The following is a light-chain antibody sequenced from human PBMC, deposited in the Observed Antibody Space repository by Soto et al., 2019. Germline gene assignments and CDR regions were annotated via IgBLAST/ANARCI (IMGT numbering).Light chain of an antibody. V-gene: IGKV3-15*01. J-gene: IGKJ2*01. CDR2: GAT. Sequence: EIVMTQSPATLSVSPGERATLACRASQSVNINLAWYQQKPGQAPRLLIYGATTRATGVPARFSGGGSGTEFTLTISSLQSDDVAVYYCHQYNEWLRTFGQGTKLEIK. CDR3: HQYNEWLRT. CDR1: QSVNIN.